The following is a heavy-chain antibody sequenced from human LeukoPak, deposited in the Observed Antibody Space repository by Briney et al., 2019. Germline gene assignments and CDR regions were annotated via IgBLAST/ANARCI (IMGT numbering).Heavy chain of an antibody. Sequence: GASVKVSCKASGYSFTAYYIHWVRQAPGQGLEWMGGIIPIFGTANYAQKFQGRVTITTDESTSTAYMELSSLRSEDTAVYYCARDSWFDPWGQGTLVTVSS. J-gene: IGHJ5*02. CDR3: ARDSWFDP. CDR1: GYSFTAYY. CDR2: IIPIFGTA. V-gene: IGHV1-69*05.